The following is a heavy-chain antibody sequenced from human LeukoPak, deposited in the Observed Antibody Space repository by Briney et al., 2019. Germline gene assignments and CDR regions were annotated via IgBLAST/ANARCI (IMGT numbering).Heavy chain of an antibody. CDR3: ARAAARAD. Sequence: ASVKVSCKASGYTFTKYYMYWVRQAPGQGLEWMGGIIPIFGTANYAQKFQGRVTITADESTSTAYMELSSLRSEDTAVYYCARAAARADWGQGTLVTVSS. J-gene: IGHJ4*02. CDR2: IIPIFGTA. V-gene: IGHV1-69*13. D-gene: IGHD6-6*01. CDR1: GYTFTKYY.